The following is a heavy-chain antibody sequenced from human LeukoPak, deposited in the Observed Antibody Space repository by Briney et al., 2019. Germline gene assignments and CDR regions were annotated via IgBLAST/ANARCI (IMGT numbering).Heavy chain of an antibody. CDR3: ARRNDTAGLDY. CDR1: GYRFTTYW. J-gene: IGHJ4*02. V-gene: IGHV5-51*01. D-gene: IGHD5-18*01. CDR2: INPGDSDT. Sequence: GESLKISCKGSGYRFTTYWIGWVRQMPGKGLEWMGIINPGDSDTRYSPSFQGQVTISADKSISTAYLLWSSLKASDTAMYYCARRNDTAGLDYWGQGTLVTVSS.